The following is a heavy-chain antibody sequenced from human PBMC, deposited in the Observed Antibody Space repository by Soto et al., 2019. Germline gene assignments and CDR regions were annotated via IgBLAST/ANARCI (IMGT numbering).Heavy chain of an antibody. J-gene: IGHJ5*02. CDR3: ARDAWGDVRGVIGICWFDP. Sequence: QLQLQESGPGLVKPSQTLSRTCTVSGGSISSGGYYWSWIRQHPGKGLEWIGYIYYSGSTYYNPSLKSRVTISVDTSKNQFSLKLSSGSFAVTTVDYWARDAWGDVRGVIGICWFDPWGQGTLVTVSS. V-gene: IGHV4-31*03. CDR1: GGSISSGGYY. CDR2: IYYSGST. D-gene: IGHD3-10*02.